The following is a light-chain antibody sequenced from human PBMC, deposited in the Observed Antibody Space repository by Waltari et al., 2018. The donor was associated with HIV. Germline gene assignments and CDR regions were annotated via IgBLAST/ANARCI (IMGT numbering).Light chain of an antibody. Sequence: EIVLTQSPATLSLSPGERATLSCRASQSVNRNLAWYQQKPGQAPRLLIYDASNRATGIPARFSGSGSGTDFTLTISSLEPEDFAVYYCQQRSDWPPLTFGGGTRLRSN. V-gene: IGKV3-11*01. J-gene: IGKJ4*01. CDR1: QSVNRN. CDR2: DAS. CDR3: QQRSDWPPLT.